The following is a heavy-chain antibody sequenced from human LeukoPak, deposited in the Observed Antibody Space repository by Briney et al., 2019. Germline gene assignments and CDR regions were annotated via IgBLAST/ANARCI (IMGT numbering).Heavy chain of an antibody. D-gene: IGHD3-16*02. V-gene: IGHV1-8*03. J-gene: IGHJ3*02. CDR2: MNPNSGNT. CDR1: GYTSTSYG. CDR3: ARARKKSDYVWGSYLPTLDAFDI. Sequence: GASVKVSXKASGYTSTSYGISWVRQAPGQGLEWMGWMNPNSGNTGYAQKFQGRVTITRNTSISTAYMELSSLRSEDTAVYYCARARKKSDYVWGSYLPTLDAFDIWGQGTMVTVSS.